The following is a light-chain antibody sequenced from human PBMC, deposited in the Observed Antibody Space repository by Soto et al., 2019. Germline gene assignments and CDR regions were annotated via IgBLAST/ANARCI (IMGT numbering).Light chain of an antibody. V-gene: IGKV3-20*01. Sequence: EIVLTQSPATLSLSPGERASLSCRASQSVGSYLAWYQQKPGQAPRLLIYDASSRATGIPDRFSGSGSGTDFTLTISRLEPEDFAVYYCQQYGSSPITFGQGTRLEIK. CDR3: QQYGSSPIT. CDR1: QSVGSY. J-gene: IGKJ5*01. CDR2: DAS.